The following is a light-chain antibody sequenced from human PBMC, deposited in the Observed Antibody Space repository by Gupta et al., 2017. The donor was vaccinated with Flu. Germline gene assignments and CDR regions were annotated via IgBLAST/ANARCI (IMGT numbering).Light chain of an antibody. J-gene: IGLJ2*01. CDR1: SRHSSYA. V-gene: IGLV4-69*01. CDR2: VNSDGSH. CDR3: QSWDICTYVV. Sequence: QLVLTQSPSASASLGASVKFTCTLSSRHSSYAIAWHQQQPGKGPRYLMKVNSDGSHSKGDGIPDRFSGSSSGAERSLTISSLQSEDEADYYCQSWDICTYVVFGGGTKLTVL.